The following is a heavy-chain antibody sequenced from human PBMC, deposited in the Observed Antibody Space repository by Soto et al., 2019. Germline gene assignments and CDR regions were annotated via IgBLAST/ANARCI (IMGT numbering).Heavy chain of an antibody. CDR2: ISSSSTI. V-gene: IGHV3-48*01. J-gene: IGHJ6*02. Sequence: GGPLRLSCAASGFTFSSYSMNWVRQAPGKGLEWVSYISSSSTIYYADSVKGRFAISRDNAKNSLYLQMNSLRAEDTAVYYCAIRSGMDVWGQGTTVTVSS. CDR1: GFTFSSYS. CDR3: AIRSGMDV.